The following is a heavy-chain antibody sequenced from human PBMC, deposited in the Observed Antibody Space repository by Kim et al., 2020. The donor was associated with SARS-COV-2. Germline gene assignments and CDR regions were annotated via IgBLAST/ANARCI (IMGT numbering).Heavy chain of an antibody. D-gene: IGHD2-21*01. J-gene: IGHJ4*02. CDR1: GFTFTGYA. Sequence: GGSLRLSCTTSGFTFTGYAMSWVRQAPGKGLEWVSSINGSDGTTYYVDSVKGRFTISRDNSKNTLYLQMSNLRADDTAVYYCMKGGWGWRDDHWGQGNL. CDR2: INGSDGTT. CDR3: MKGGWGWRDDH. V-gene: IGHV3-23*01.